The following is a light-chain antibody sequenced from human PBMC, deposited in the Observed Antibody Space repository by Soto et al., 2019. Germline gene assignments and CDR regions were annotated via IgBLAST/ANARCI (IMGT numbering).Light chain of an antibody. CDR3: QQSFSTLTWT. V-gene: IGKV1-39*01. Sequence: DMQMTQSPSSLSASVGDRVTSTCRASHSITRYLNWYQQKPGEAPKLLIYVASNLQSGVPSRFSGSGSGTDFTLTISSLQPEDFATYYCQQSFSTLTWTFGQGTKVEI. J-gene: IGKJ1*01. CDR2: VAS. CDR1: HSITRY.